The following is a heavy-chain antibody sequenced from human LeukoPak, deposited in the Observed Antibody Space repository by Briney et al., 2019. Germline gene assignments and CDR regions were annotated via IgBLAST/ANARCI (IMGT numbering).Heavy chain of an antibody. V-gene: IGHV4-39*02. CDR2: IYYSGST. CDR1: GGSISSSSYH. J-gene: IGHJ5*02. Sequence: PSETLSLTCTVSGGSISSSSYHWGWIRQPPGKGLEWIGSIYYSGSTYYNPSLKSRVTISVDTSKNQFSLKLSSVTAADTAVYYCAREYYYDSSGYYQNWFDPWGQGTLVTVSS. CDR3: AREYYYDSSGYYQNWFDP. D-gene: IGHD3-22*01.